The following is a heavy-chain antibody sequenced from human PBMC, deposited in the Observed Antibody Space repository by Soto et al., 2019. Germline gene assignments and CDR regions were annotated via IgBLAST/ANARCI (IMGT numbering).Heavy chain of an antibody. D-gene: IGHD2-15*01. CDR3: ARDRGTPYCSGGSCYSFTPSFDY. J-gene: IGHJ4*02. CDR1: GYTFTGYY. V-gene: IGHV1-2*04. CDR2: INPNSGGT. Sequence: ASMKVSCKASGYTFTGYYMHWVRQAPGQGLEWMGWINPNSGGTNYAQKFQGWVTMTRDTSISTAYMELSRLRSDDTAVYYCARDRGTPYCSGGSCYSFTPSFDYWGQGTLVTVSS.